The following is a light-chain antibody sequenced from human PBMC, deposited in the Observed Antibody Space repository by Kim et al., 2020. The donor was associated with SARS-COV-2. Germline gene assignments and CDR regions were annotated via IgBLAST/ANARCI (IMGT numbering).Light chain of an antibody. CDR2: DAS. CDR1: QSVSDF. V-gene: IGKV3-11*01. Sequence: EIVLTQSPATLSLSPGERATLSCRASQSVSDFLAWYQQKPGQDPRLLIYDASNRATGIPARFSGSGSGTDFNLTISSLEPEDFAVYYCQQRSNWPPRLTFGGGTKVDIK. J-gene: IGKJ4*01. CDR3: QQRSNWPPRLT.